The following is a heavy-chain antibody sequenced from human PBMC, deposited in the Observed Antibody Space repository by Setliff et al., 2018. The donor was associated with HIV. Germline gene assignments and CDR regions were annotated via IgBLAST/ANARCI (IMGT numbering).Heavy chain of an antibody. CDR1: GGSISSYY. J-gene: IGHJ4*02. CDR2: IYYSGTT. CDR3: ARKVGGDFDY. Sequence: TSETLSLTCAVSGGSISSYYWSWIRQNPGRGLEWLGYIYYSGTTYYNPSLKSRVTISVDTSKNQFSLKLSSVTAADTAVYFCARKVGGDFDYWGQGTLVTVSS. V-gene: IGHV4-59*12. D-gene: IGHD2-2*01.